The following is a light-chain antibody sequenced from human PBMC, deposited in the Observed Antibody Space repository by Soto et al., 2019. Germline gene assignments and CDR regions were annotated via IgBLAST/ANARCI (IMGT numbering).Light chain of an antibody. J-gene: IGKJ1*01. CDR1: QSIRSW. CDR2: DAS. V-gene: IGKV1-5*01. Sequence: DIQMTQSPSTLSASVGDRVTITCRASQSIRSWLAWYQQKPGKAPQLLIYDASNLESGVPSRFSGSGSGTEFTLNISSLKPDDFATYYCKQYDSFSKTFGRGTKVEVK. CDR3: KQYDSFSKT.